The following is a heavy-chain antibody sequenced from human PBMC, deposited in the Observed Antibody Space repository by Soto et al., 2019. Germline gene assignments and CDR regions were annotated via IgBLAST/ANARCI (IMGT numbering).Heavy chain of an antibody. CDR1: GFTFSSYG. J-gene: IGHJ6*03. CDR2: IWYDGSNK. CDR3: ARVGWFGEGHYYYYYMDV. V-gene: IGHV3-33*01. D-gene: IGHD3-10*01. Sequence: GGSLRLSCAASGFTFSSYGMHWVRQAPGKGLEWVAVIWYDGSNKYYADSVKGRFTISRDNSKNTLYLQMNSLRAEDTAVYYCARVGWFGEGHYYYYYMDVWGKGTTVTVSS.